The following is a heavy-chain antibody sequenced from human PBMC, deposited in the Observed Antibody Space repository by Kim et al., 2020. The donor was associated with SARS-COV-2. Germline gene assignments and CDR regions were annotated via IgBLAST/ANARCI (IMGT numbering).Heavy chain of an antibody. CDR1: GFTFSSYE. CDR3: ARDLKTRGWNYPRTEYFQH. V-gene: IGHV3-48*03. Sequence: GGSLRLSCAASGFTFSSYEMNWVRQAPGKGLEWVSYISSSGSTIYYADSVKGRFTISRDNAKNSLYLQMNSLRAEDTAVYYCARDLKTRGWNYPRTEYFQHCGQGTLVTVSS. J-gene: IGHJ1*01. D-gene: IGHD1-7*01. CDR2: ISSSGSTI.